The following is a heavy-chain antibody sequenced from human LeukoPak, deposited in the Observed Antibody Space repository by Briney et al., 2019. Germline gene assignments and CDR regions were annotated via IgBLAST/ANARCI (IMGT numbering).Heavy chain of an antibody. V-gene: IGHV3-23*01. Sequence: PGGSLRLSCAASGFTFSSYAMSWVRQAPGKGLEWVSAISGSGGSTYYADSVKGRFTISRDNSKNTLYLQMNSLRAEDTAVYYCAKHIAVAGTTLFNFDYWGQGTLVTVSS. D-gene: IGHD6-19*01. CDR3: AKHIAVAGTTLFNFDY. J-gene: IGHJ4*02. CDR1: GFTFSSYA. CDR2: ISGSGGST.